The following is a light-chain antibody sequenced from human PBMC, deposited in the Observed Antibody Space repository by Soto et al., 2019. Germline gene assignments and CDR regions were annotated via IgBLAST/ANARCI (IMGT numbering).Light chain of an antibody. J-gene: IGKJ1*01. V-gene: IGKV3-15*01. CDR1: QSLSSN. CDR2: GAS. Sequence: EIVMTQSPATLSVSPGERATLSCRASQSLSSNLAWYQQKPGQAPRLIITGASTRATGIPARFSGSGSGTEFTLTISSLQSEDFAVYYCQQYNNWPPLTYGQGTKVDIK. CDR3: QQYNNWPPLT.